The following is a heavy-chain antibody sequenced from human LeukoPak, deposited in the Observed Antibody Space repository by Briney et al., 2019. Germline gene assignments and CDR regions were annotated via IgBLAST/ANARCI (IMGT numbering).Heavy chain of an antibody. D-gene: IGHD6-19*01. V-gene: IGHV3-33*01. J-gene: IGHJ3*02. CDR1: GFTFSSYG. CDR2: IWYDGSNK. CDR3: ARDPGEQWLIADSRIGAFDI. Sequence: GRSLRLSCAASGFTFSSYGMHWVRQAPGKGLESVAVIWYDGSNKYYADSVKGRFTISRDNSKNTLYLQMNSLRAEDTAVYYCARDPGEQWLIADSRIGAFDIWGQGTMVTVSS.